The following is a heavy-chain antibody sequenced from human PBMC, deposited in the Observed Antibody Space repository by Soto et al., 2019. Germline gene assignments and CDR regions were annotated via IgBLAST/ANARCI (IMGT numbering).Heavy chain of an antibody. D-gene: IGHD1-26*01. Sequence: SETLSLTCTVSGGSVSSGSYYWSWIRQPPGKGLEWIGYIYYSGSTNYNPSLKSRVTISVDTSKNQFSLKLSSVTAADTAVYYCARSTVYYYYGMDVWGQGTTVTSP. J-gene: IGHJ6*02. CDR1: GGSVSSGSYY. V-gene: IGHV4-61*01. CDR2: IYYSGST. CDR3: ARSTVYYYYGMDV.